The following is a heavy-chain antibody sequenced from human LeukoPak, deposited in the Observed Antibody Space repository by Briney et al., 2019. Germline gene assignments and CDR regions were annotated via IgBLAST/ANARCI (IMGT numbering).Heavy chain of an antibody. J-gene: IGHJ6*02. CDR3: ARGPGGSGSYYNYYYYGMDV. CDR2: IYSGGST. V-gene: IGHV3-53*04. D-gene: IGHD3-10*01. CDR1: GFTVSSNY. Sequence: GGSLRLSCAASGFTVSSNYMSWVRQAPGKGLEWVSVIYSGGSTYYADSVKGRFTISRHNSKNTLYLQMNSLRAEDTAVYYCARGPGGSGSYYNYYYYGMDVWGQGTTVTVSS.